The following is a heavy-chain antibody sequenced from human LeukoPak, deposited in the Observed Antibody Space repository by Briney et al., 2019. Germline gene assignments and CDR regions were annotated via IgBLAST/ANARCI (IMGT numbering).Heavy chain of an antibody. J-gene: IGHJ6*02. D-gene: IGHD3-3*01. Sequence: ASVKVSCKASGYTFTNYAFSWVRQAPGQGLEWMGWISAYNGNTKYAQKFQGRVTMTTDTSTSTAYMELRSLRSEDTAVYYCASSPKTHFGVVIIRRDYYYYYGMDVWGQGTTVTVSS. CDR3: ASSPKTHFGVVIIRRDYYYYYGMDV. CDR1: GYTFTNYA. CDR2: ISAYNGNT. V-gene: IGHV1-18*01.